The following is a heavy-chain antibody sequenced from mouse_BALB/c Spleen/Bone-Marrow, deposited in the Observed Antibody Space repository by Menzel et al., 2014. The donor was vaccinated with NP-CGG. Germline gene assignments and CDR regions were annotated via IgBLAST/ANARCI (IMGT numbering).Heavy chain of an antibody. V-gene: IGHV1-5*01. J-gene: IGHJ1*01. CDR1: GYSFTSYW. CDR2: IYPRNSDT. Sequence: SGTVLARPGASVKMSCKASGYSFTSYWMHWVKQRPGQGLEWIGAIYPRNSDTSYNQKFKGKAKLTAVTSASTAYMELSSLTNEDSAVYYCTKVYYGNSFDVWGAGTTVTVSS. CDR3: TKVYYGNSFDV. D-gene: IGHD2-1*01.